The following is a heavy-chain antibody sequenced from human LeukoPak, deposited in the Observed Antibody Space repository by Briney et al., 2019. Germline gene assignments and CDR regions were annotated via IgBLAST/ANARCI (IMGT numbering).Heavy chain of an antibody. V-gene: IGHV3-23*01. J-gene: IGHJ4*02. D-gene: IGHD3-22*01. CDR1: GFTFSSYA. CDR3: ARGDSSGSDY. CDR2: ISGSGGST. Sequence: GGSLRLSCAASGFTFSSYAMSWVRQAPGKGLEWVSAISGSGGSTYYADSVKGRFTISRDNAKNSLYLQMNSLRAEDTAVYYCARGDSSGSDYWGQGTLFTVSS.